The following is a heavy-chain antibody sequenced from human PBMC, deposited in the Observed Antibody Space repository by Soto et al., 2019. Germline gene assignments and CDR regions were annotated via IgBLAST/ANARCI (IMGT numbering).Heavy chain of an antibody. J-gene: IGHJ4*02. V-gene: IGHV3-23*01. Sequence: EVQLLESGGDLVQPGGSLRLSCAASGFSFSSYAMGWVRQAPGKGLDWVSSISAGGDGTYYADSVKGRFTFSRDNSKNTVYLQMNSLRADDTAVYYCADGGRYPYYWGPGTLVTVSS. D-gene: IGHD1-26*01. CDR1: GFSFSSYA. CDR3: ADGGRYPYY. CDR2: ISAGGDGT.